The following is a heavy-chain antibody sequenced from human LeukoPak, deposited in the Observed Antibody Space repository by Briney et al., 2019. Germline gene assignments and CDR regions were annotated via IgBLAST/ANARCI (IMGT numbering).Heavy chain of an antibody. CDR1: GCTFSSYA. CDR2: IIPYFGKA. D-gene: IGHD2-21*01. Sequence: ASVKVSCKASGCTFSSYAISWVRQAPGQGLEWMGGIIPYFGKANYAQKFQGRVTITADESTSTGYMEMSSVRPEYTALYYCASVVRSGTSNYYNYVMD. V-gene: IGHV1-69*13. J-gene: IGHJ6*01. CDR3: ASVVRSGTSNYYNYVMD.